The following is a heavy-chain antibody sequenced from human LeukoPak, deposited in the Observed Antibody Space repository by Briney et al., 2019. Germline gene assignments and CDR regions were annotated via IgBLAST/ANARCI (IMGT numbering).Heavy chain of an antibody. D-gene: IGHD2-2*02. J-gene: IGHJ5*02. CDR3: ARSGVVVVPAAITTNWFDP. CDR2: INPNSGGT. CDR1: GYTFTGYY. Sequence: ASVKVSCKASGYTFTGYYMHWARQAPGQGLEWMGWINPNSGGTNCAQKFQGRVTMTRDTSISTAYMELSRLRSDDTAVYYCARSGVVVVPAAITTNWFDPWGQGTLVTVSS. V-gene: IGHV1-2*02.